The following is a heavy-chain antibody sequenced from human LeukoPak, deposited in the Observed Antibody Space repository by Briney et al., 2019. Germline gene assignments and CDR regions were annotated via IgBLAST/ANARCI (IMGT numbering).Heavy chain of an antibody. Sequence: PGGSLRLSCAASGFTVSSNYMSWVRQAPGKGLGWVSVIYSGGSTYYADSVKGRFTISRDNSKNTLYLQMNSLRAEDTAVYYCARAVTGTTRVNDYWGQGTLVTVSS. D-gene: IGHD1-7*01. J-gene: IGHJ4*02. V-gene: IGHV3-53*01. CDR1: GFTVSSNY. CDR3: ARAVTGTTRVNDY. CDR2: IYSGGST.